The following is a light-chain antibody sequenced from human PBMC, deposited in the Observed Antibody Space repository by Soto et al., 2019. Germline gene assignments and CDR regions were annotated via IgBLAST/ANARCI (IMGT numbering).Light chain of an antibody. CDR1: SSDVGGYNY. CDR3: RSYTSSSTYV. Sequence: QSVLTQPASVAGSPGQSITISCTGTSSDVGGYNYVSWYQQHPGKAPKLMIYEVSNRPSGVSNRFSGSKSGNTASLTISGLQDEDEADYYCRSYTSSSTYVFGTGTKLTVL. CDR2: EVS. J-gene: IGLJ1*01. V-gene: IGLV2-14*01.